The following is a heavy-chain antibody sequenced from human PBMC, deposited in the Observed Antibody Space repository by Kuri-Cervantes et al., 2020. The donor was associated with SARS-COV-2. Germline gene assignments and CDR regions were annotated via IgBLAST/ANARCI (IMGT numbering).Heavy chain of an antibody. Sequence: GSLRLSCTVSGGSISSSSYYWGWIRQPPGKGLEWIGSIYHSESTYYNPSLKSRVTISVDTSKNQFSLKLNSVTAADTAVYYCASLLLWFGGDAFDIWGQGTMVTVSS. J-gene: IGHJ3*02. CDR2: IYHSEST. CDR1: GGSISSSSYY. V-gene: IGHV4-39*07. CDR3: ASLLLWFGGDAFDI. D-gene: IGHD3-10*01.